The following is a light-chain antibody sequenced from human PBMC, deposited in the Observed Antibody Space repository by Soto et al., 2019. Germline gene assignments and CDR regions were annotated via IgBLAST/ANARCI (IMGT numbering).Light chain of an antibody. CDR2: DVS. CDR3: SSYTSSSTLV. Sequence: QSVLTQPASVSGSPGQSITISCTGTSSAVGDYNYVSWYQQHPGKAPKVMIYDVSNRPSGVSNRFSGSKSGNTASLTISGLQAEDEADYYCSSYTSSSTLVFGTGTKLTVL. V-gene: IGLV2-14*01. J-gene: IGLJ1*01. CDR1: SSAVGDYNY.